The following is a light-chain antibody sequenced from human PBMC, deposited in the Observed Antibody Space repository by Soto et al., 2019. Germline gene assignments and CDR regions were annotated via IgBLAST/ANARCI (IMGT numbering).Light chain of an antibody. CDR1: QSVTNK. J-gene: IGKJ5*01. CDR3: QQYRSLPIT. V-gene: IGKV3D-15*01. Sequence: EIVMTQSPATLSVSPGERATLSCRASQSVTNKLAWYQQKPGQAPRLLIYAASTRATDIPATFSGSGSGPEFTLTINSLQSEDFAVYYCQQYRSLPITFAQGTRLEIK. CDR2: AAS.